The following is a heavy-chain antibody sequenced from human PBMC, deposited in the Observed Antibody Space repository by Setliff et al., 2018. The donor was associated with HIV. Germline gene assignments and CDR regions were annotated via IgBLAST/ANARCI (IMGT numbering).Heavy chain of an antibody. CDR2: IYHSGST. CDR3: ARPGIGDSSSWYYFDY. J-gene: IGHJ4*02. CDR1: GFSLNTTGV. Sequence: SGPTLVNPTQTLRLTCTFSGFSLNTTGVSVGWIRQPPGKGLEWIGSIYHSGSTYYNPSLKSRVTISVDTSKNQFSLKLSSVTAADTAVYYCARPGIGDSSSWYYFDYWGQGTLVTVSS. D-gene: IGHD6-13*01. V-gene: IGHV4-38-2*02.